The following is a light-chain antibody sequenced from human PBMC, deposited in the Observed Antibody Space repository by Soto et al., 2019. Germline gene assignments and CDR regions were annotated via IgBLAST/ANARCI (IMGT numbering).Light chain of an antibody. CDR2: AAS. Sequence: DIQVTQSPSSLSASVGDRVTITCRASQSISSYLNWYQQKPGKAPKLLIYAASSLQSGVPSRFSGSGSGTDFTLTISSLQPEDFATYYCQQSYSTPPDTFGQGTRLEI. J-gene: IGKJ5*01. V-gene: IGKV1-39*01. CDR3: QQSYSTPPDT. CDR1: QSISSY.